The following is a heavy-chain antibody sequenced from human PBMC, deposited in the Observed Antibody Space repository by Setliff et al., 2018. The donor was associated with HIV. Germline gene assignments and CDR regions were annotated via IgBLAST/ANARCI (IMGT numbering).Heavy chain of an antibody. V-gene: IGHV4-59*08. J-gene: IGHJ4*02. CDR2: IYYSGST. CDR3: ARAGMGALRSLFDY. Sequence: SETLSLTCNVSSGSVNNYWWTWIRQPPGKGLEWIGYIYYSGSTNYNPSLKSRVTISVDTSKNQFSLNLNSVAAADTAIYYCARAGMGALRSLFDYWGQGTLVTVSS. D-gene: IGHD1-26*01. CDR1: SGSVNNYW.